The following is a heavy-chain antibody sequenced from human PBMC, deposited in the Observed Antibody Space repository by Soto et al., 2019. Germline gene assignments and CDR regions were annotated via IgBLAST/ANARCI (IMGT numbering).Heavy chain of an antibody. V-gene: IGHV3-23*01. CDR3: TKRATTVPTPGNYFDS. D-gene: IGHD1-1*01. Sequence: QTGGSLRLSCGASGFTFSDYSMSWVRQTPERGLEWVSTLTRGGTSYYADSVQGRFTVSRDNSKNTVSLQMHSLRAEDTALYYCTKRATTVPTPGNYFDSWGQGTLVTVYS. CDR2: LTRGGTS. CDR1: GFTFSDYS. J-gene: IGHJ4*02.